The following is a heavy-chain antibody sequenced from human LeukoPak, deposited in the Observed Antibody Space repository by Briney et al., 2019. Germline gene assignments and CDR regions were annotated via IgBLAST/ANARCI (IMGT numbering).Heavy chain of an antibody. CDR1: GYSISSGYY. J-gene: IGHJ4*02. D-gene: IGHD1-26*01. V-gene: IGHV4-38-2*01. CDR2: IYHSGST. CDR3: ARHTLGYYFDY. Sequence: PSETLSLTCAVSGYSISSGYYWGWIRQPPGKGLEWIGSIYHSGSTYYNPPLKSRVTISVDTSKNQFSLKLSSVTAADTAVYYCARHTLGYYFDYWGQGTLVTVSS.